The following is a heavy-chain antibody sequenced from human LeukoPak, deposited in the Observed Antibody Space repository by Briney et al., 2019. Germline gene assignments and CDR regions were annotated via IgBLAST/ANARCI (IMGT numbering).Heavy chain of an antibody. CDR1: GGSFSGYY. CDR3: ARGGYDFWSGYSFRWFDP. D-gene: IGHD3-3*01. J-gene: IGHJ5*02. V-gene: IGHV4-34*01. CDR2: INHSGST. Sequence: PSETLSLTCAVYGGSFSGYYWSWIRQPPGKGLEWIGEINHSGSTNYNPSLKSRVTISVDTSKNQFSLKLSSVTAADTAVYYCARGGYDFWSGYSFRWFDPWGQGTLVTVSS.